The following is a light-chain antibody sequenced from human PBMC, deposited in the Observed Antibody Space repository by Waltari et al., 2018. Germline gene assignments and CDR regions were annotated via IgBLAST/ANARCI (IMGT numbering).Light chain of an antibody. Sequence: DIVMTQSPDSLAVSLGERATINCKSSQSVLYSSNNKNYLVWDQQKPGQTPKLLIYWASTRESGVPDRFSGSGSGTDFTLTISSLQAEDVAVYYCQQSYSTPFTFGPGTKVDIK. V-gene: IGKV4-1*01. J-gene: IGKJ3*01. CDR2: WAS. CDR3: QQSYSTPFT. CDR1: QSVLYSSNNKNY.